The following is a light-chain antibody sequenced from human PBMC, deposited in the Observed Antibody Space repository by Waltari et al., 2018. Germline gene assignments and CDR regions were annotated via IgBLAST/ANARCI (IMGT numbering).Light chain of an antibody. V-gene: IGKV1-39*01. Sequence: DIHMTQSPSSLSASVGDRVTITCRAGQSISSYLHWYQQKPGKDPKLVIYAASSFQSRVPSRFSGSGSGTDFTLTISSLQPEDIATYYCQQSYSTPFTFGPGTTVDIK. CDR3: QQSYSTPFT. J-gene: IGKJ3*01. CDR1: QSISSY. CDR2: AAS.